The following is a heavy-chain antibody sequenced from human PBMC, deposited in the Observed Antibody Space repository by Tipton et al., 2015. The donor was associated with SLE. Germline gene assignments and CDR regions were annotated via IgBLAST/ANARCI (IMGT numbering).Heavy chain of an antibody. J-gene: IGHJ3*02. CDR1: GASLSSTY. D-gene: IGHD3-3*01. CDR3: AREAVGSGFGAFDI. Sequence: GLVKPSSTLSVTCTVSGASLSSTYWSWVRQPPGKGLEWIGYIYYSGSTNYNPSLKSRVTISVDTSKNQFSLKLTSVTAADTAVYYCAREAVGSGFGAFDIWGQGTMVTVSS. CDR2: IYYSGST. V-gene: IGHV4-59*12.